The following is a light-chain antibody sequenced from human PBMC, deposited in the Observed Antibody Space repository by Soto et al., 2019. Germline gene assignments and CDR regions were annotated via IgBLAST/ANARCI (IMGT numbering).Light chain of an antibody. CDR3: SSYTSSSTYV. Sequence: QSVLTQPASVSGSPGQSIPISCTGTSSDVGGYNYVSWYQQHPDKAPKLMIYEVSNRPSGVSNRFSGSKSGNTASLAISGLQAEDEADYYCSSYTSSSTYVFGTGTKVTVL. CDR2: EVS. J-gene: IGLJ1*01. CDR1: SSDVGGYNY. V-gene: IGLV2-14*01.